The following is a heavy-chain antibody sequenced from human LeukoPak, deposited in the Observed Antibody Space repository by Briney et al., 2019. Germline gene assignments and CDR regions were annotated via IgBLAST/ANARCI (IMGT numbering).Heavy chain of an antibody. CDR2: NDDGGNT. J-gene: IGHJ3*01. Sequence: PSETLSVMCSVYGGSFSDYFWSWIRQPPGKGLEWVGENDDGGNTNYNPSLMSRVIVAMERSKKQFSLVMRSVTAADTAVYYSARFSRITWGDWGDAFDVWGQGATVIVSS. CDR3: ARFSRITWGDWGDAFDV. V-gene: IGHV4-34*01. CDR1: GGSFSDYF. D-gene: IGHD7-27*01.